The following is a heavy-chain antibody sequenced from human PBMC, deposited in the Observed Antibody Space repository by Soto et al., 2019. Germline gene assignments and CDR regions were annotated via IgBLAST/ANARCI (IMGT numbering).Heavy chain of an antibody. CDR1: GGTFSSYA. J-gene: IGHJ3*02. V-gene: IGHV1-69*13. D-gene: IGHD3-9*01. CDR2: IIPIFGTA. CDR3: AREPLYYDILTGYSQVGAFDI. Sequence: PVKVTCKDSGGTFSSYAISWVQQAPGQGLEWMGGIIPIFGTANYAQKFQGRVTITADESTSTAYMELSSLRSGDTAVYYCAREPLYYDILTGYSQVGAFDIWGQGTMVTVSS.